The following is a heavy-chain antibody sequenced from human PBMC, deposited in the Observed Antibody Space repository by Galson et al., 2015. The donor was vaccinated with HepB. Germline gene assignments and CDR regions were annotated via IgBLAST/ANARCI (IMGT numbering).Heavy chain of an antibody. D-gene: IGHD2/OR15-2a*01. CDR2: TYYRSKWYS. V-gene: IGHV6-1*01. J-gene: IGHJ5*01. CDR3: ARGEIALNSYDS. CDR1: GDSVSINSAG. Sequence: CAISGDSVSINSAGWNWIRQSPSRGLEWLGRTYYRSKWYSDYAVSMKSRITFNPDTSKNQITLQLKSVTLDDTAVYYCARGEIALNSYDSWGQGTLVTVSS.